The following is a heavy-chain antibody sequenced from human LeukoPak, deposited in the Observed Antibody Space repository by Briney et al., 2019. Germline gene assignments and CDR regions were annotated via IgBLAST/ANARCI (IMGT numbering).Heavy chain of an antibody. CDR2: ISAYNGNT. CDR1: GYTFTSYG. D-gene: IGHD3-9*01. J-gene: IGHJ6*03. Sequence: ASVKVSCKASGYTFTSYGISWVRQAPGQGLEWMGWISAYNGNTNYAQKLQGRVTMTTDTSTSTAYMELRSLRSDDTAVYYCARDGPSVLRYFDWLTNDYYYYYMDVWGKGTTVTVSS. V-gene: IGHV1-18*01. CDR3: ARDGPSVLRYFDWLTNDYYYYYMDV.